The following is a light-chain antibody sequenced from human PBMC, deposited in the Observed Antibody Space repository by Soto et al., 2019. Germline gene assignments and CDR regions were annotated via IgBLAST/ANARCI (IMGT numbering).Light chain of an antibody. V-gene: IGKV3-20*01. CDR3: QQYGSWWT. CDR1: QSVSSSY. CDR2: GAS. J-gene: IGKJ1*01. Sequence: EIVLTQSPGTLSLSPGERATLSCRASQSVSSSYLAWYQQKPGQAPRLLIYGASSRATGIPDGFSGSGSGTDFTLTISRLEPEVFAVYYCQQYGSWWTFGQGTKVDIK.